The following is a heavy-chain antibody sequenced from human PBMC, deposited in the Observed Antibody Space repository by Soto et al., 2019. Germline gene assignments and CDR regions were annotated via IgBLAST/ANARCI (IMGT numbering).Heavy chain of an antibody. CDR2: INPMFNST. Sequence: QVQLVQSGAEVKKPGSSVKVSCEAPGGTFDHAAITWVRQAPGQGLEWVGGINPMFNSTHYAQKFQGRVTITADAVTSTAFMELRGLTSDDTAVYYCARQIFAADYWGHVTLLVVSS. CDR1: GGTFDHAA. J-gene: IGHJ4*01. V-gene: IGHV1-69*01. D-gene: IGHD3-9*01. CDR3: ARQIFAADY.